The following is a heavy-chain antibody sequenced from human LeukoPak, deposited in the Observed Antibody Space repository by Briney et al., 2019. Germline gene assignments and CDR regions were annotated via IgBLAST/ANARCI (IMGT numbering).Heavy chain of an antibody. D-gene: IGHD2-15*01. CDR1: GGSISSYY. J-gene: IGHJ6*03. CDR3: ARVYCSGGSCYSGYYYYYYMDV. V-gene: IGHV4-59*01. Sequence: SETLSLTCTVSGGSISSYYWSWIRQPPGKGLEWIGYIYYSGSTNYNPSLRSRVTISVDTSKNQFSLKLSSVTAADTAVYYCARVYCSGGSCYSGYYYYYYMDVWGKGTTVTVSS. CDR2: IYYSGST.